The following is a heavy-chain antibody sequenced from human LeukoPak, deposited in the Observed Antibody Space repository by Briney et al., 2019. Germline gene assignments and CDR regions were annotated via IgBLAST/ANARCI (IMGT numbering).Heavy chain of an antibody. CDR3: AKYRTGPPYGLDV. J-gene: IGHJ6*02. CDR2: ISGSGGST. D-gene: IGHD1-26*01. V-gene: IGHV3-23*01. Sequence: PGGSLRLSCAASGFTFSTYAMNWVRQAPGKGLEWVSGISGSGGSTWYADSVKGRSTISRDNSKNTLYLQMNRLRAEDTATYYCAKYRTGPPYGLDVWGQGTTVTVSS. CDR1: GFTFSTYA.